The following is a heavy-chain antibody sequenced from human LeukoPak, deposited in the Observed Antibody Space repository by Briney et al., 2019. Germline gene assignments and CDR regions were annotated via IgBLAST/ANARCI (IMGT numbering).Heavy chain of an antibody. V-gene: IGHV3-64*02. Sequence: PGGSVRLLCAASGFPFTAHAMHWVRPAPGRGLEYVSTISTNGDTTYYADSVKGRFTISRNNSKNTLYLQMGSLRAEDMAVYYCARGRGVSSYDAMDVWGRGTTVTVSS. CDR3: ARGRGVSSYDAMDV. CDR1: GFPFTAHA. D-gene: IGHD2-15*01. CDR2: ISTNGDTT. J-gene: IGHJ6*02.